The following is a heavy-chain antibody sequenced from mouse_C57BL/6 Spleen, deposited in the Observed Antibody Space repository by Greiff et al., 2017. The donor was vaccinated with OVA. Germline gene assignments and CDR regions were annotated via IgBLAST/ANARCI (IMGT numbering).Heavy chain of an antibody. CDR1: GYTFTSYG. CDR2: IYPRSGNT. D-gene: IGHD2-3*01. V-gene: IGHV1-81*01. J-gene: IGHJ4*01. Sequence: QVQLQQSGAELARPGASVKLSCKASGYTFTSYGISWVKQRTGQGLEWIGEIYPRSGNTYYNEKFKGKATLTADKSSSTAYMELRSLTSEDSAVYFCARSHYDGYYVGGYAMDYWGQGTSVTVSS. CDR3: ARSHYDGYYVGGYAMDY.